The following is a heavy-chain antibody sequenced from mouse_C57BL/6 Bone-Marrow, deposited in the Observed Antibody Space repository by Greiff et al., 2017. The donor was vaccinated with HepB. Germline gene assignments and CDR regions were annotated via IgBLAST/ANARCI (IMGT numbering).Heavy chain of an antibody. CDR2: IDPETGGT. CDR3: TREDYQYYFDY. Sequence: QVQLKESGAELVRPGASVTLSCKASGYTFTDYEMHWVKQTPVHGLEWIGAIDPETGGTAYNQKFKGKAILTADKSSSTAYMELRSLTSEDSAVYYCTREDYQYYFDYWGQGTTLTVSS. D-gene: IGHD5-5*01. J-gene: IGHJ2*01. V-gene: IGHV1-15*01. CDR1: GYTFTDYE.